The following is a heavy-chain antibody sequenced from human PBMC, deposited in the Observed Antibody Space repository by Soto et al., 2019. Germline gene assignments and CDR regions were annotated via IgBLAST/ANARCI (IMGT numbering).Heavy chain of an antibody. J-gene: IGHJ4*02. CDR1: GYTFTSYG. D-gene: IGHD3-3*01. CDR2: ISAYNGNT. V-gene: IGHV1-18*01. CDR3: ATDFWSGDYFDY. Sequence: GASVKVSCKASGYTFTSYGISWVRQAPGQGLEWMGWISAYNGNTNYAQKLQGRVTMTTDTSTSTAYMELRSLRSDGTAVYYCATDFWSGDYFDYWGQGTLVTVSS.